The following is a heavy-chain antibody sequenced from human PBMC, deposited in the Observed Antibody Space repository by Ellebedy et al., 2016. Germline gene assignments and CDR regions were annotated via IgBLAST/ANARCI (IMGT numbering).Heavy chain of an antibody. D-gene: IGHD3-3*01. V-gene: IGHV3-7*01. CDR2: IKRDGSER. J-gene: IGHJ6*02. CDR3: ARGKPIFAVITYYFYGMDV. CDR1: GFTFSSYW. Sequence: GESLKISXAASGFTFSSYWMSWVRQAPGRGLEWVAKIKRDGSERYYVDSVKGRFTISRDNAKNSLYLQMSILRAEDTGVYYCARGKPIFAVITYYFYGMDVWGQGTTVTVSS.